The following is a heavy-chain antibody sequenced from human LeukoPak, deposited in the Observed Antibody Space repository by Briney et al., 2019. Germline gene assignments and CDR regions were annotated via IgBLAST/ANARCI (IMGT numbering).Heavy chain of an antibody. D-gene: IGHD2-15*01. J-gene: IGHJ6*04. CDR2: INPNSGGT. CDR1: GYTFTGYY. Sequence: ASVKVSCKASGYTFTGYYMRWVRQAPGQGLEWMGWINPNSGGTNYAQKFQGRVTMTRDTSISTAYMELSRLRSDDTAVYYCARDYCSGGSCYSEMDVWGKGTTVTVSS. V-gene: IGHV1-2*02. CDR3: ARDYCSGGSCYSEMDV.